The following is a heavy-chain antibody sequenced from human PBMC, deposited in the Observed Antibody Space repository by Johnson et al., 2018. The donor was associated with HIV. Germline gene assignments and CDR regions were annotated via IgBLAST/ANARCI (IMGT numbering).Heavy chain of an antibody. CDR1: GFTFSSYA. CDR3: ARVLIVVVVAAEIDAFDI. CDR2: ISYDGSTK. D-gene: IGHD2-15*01. J-gene: IGHJ3*02. Sequence: QVQLVESGGGVVQPGRSLRLSCAASGFTFSSYAMHWVRQAPGKGLEWVAVISYDGSTKYYADSVKGRFTISRDNSKNTLYQLWNSLRAEDTAVYYCARVLIVVVVAAEIDAFDIWGQGTMVTVSS. V-gene: IGHV3-30*04.